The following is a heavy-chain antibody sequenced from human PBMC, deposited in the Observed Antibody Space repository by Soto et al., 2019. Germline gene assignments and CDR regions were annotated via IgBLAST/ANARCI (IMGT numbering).Heavy chain of an antibody. D-gene: IGHD2-15*01. CDR3: ARRWVVVVVAAWARDNWFDP. CDR1: GGSISSSSYY. Sequence: QLQLQESGPGLVKPSETLSLTCTVSGGSISSSSYYWGWIRQPPGKGLEGIGSIYYSGSTYYNPSLKSRVTISVDTSKNQFSLKLSSVTAADTAVYYCARRWVVVVVAAWARDNWFDPWGQGTLVTVSS. V-gene: IGHV4-39*01. CDR2: IYYSGST. J-gene: IGHJ5*02.